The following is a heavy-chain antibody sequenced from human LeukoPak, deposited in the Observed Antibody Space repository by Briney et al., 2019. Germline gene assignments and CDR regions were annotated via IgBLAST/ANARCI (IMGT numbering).Heavy chain of an antibody. D-gene: IGHD6-19*01. CDR1: GFTFSSYG. V-gene: IGHV3-30*02. CDR3: ARKRYSSGWYSGHFFDY. J-gene: IGHJ4*02. Sequence: PGGSLRLSCAASGFTFSSYGMHWVRQAPGKGLEWVAFIRYDGSNKYYADSVKGRFTISRDNAKNSLYLQMNSLRAEDTAVYYCARKRYSSGWYSGHFFDYWGQGTLVTVSS. CDR2: IRYDGSNK.